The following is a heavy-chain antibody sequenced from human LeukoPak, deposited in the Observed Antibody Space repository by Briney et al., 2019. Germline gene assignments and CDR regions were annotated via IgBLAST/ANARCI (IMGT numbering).Heavy chain of an antibody. Sequence: PSETLSLTCTVSGGSISSSSYYWAWIRQPPGKGLEWIGSIHYSGSTYYNPSLQSRVTISIDTSKNQFSLKLRFVTAADTAVYYCARGCGSGGSCYSLWALDIWGQGTNVTVSS. CDR3: ARGCGSGGSCYSLWALDI. D-gene: IGHD2-15*01. J-gene: IGHJ3*02. CDR1: GGSISSSSYY. V-gene: IGHV4-39*07. CDR2: IHYSGST.